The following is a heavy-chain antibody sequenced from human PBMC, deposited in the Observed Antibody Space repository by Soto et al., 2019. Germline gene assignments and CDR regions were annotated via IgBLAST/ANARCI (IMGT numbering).Heavy chain of an antibody. CDR3: ARDGGMVGAEGAFDI. CDR2: IYDSGST. D-gene: IGHD1-26*01. Sequence: PSETLSLTCTVSGGPISTYYWSWIRRPPGKGLEWIGYIYDSGSTNNNPSLKSRVTISVDTSKNQFSLKLSSVTAADTAVYYCARDGGMVGAEGAFDIWGQGTMVTVS. V-gene: IGHV4-59*01. J-gene: IGHJ3*02. CDR1: GGPISTYY.